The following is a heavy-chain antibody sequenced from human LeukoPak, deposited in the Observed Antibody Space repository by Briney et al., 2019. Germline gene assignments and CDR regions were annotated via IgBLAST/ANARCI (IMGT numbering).Heavy chain of an antibody. J-gene: IGHJ4*02. CDR2: IYYSGRT. CDR1: GGSISSYF. CDR3: ARGGYSYGYSAAWFDY. D-gene: IGHD5-18*01. V-gene: IGHV4-59*01. Sequence: SETLSLTCTVSGGSISSYFWSWIRQPPGKGLEWIGYIYYSGRTNYNPSLKSRVTISVDTSKNQFSLKLSSVTAADTAVYYCARGGYSYGYSAAWFDYWGQGTLVTVSS.